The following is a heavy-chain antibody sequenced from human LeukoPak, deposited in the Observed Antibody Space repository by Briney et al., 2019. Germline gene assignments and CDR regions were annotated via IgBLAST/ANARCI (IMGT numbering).Heavy chain of an antibody. CDR2: INNDGTTT. V-gene: IGHV3-74*01. Sequence: PGGSLRLSCAASGFTFSGAWLHWVRQAPGKGLVWVSRINNDGTTTKYADSVKCRFTISRDNAKNTLYLQMNSLRAEDTAVYYCARVSGPGMNEYFHLWGQGTLVTVSS. D-gene: IGHD3-10*01. CDR1: GFTFSGAW. CDR3: ARVSGPGMNEYFHL. J-gene: IGHJ1*01.